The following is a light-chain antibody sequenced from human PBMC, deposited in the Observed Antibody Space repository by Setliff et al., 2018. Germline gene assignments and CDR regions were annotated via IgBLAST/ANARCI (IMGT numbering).Light chain of an antibody. V-gene: IGLV2-14*01. CDR3: MSYTTIRTYV. CDR1: SSDVGAYSH. CDR2: EVS. Sequence: QSALTQPASVSGSPGQSITISCAGTSSDVGAYSHASWHQQYPGKAPKLMISEVSNRPSGVSYRFSGSKSGNTASLTISGLQAEDEADYYCMSYTTIRTYVFGTGTKVTVL. J-gene: IGLJ1*01.